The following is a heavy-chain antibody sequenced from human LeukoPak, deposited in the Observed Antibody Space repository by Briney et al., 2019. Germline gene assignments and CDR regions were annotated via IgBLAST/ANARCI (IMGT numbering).Heavy chain of an antibody. CDR1: GFTFSSYW. CDR2: IKQDGSEK. Sequence: GGSLRLSGAASGFTFSSYWMSWVRQAPGKGLEWVANIKQDGSEKYYVDSVKGRFTISRDNAKNSLYLQMNSLRAEDTAVYYCAELGITVIGGVWGKGTTVTISS. J-gene: IGHJ6*04. V-gene: IGHV3-7*01. D-gene: IGHD3-10*02. CDR3: AELGITVIGGV.